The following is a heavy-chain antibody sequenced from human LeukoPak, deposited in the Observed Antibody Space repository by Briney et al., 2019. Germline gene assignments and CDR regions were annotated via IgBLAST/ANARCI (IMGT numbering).Heavy chain of an antibody. D-gene: IGHD3-10*01. CDR3: AREVRGSGRYFDY. J-gene: IGHJ4*02. CDR1: GGTFSSYA. Sequence: SVKVSCKASGGTFSSYAISWARQAPGQGLEWMGGIIPIFGTANYAQKFQGRVTITADESTSTAYMELSSLRSEDTAVYYCAREVRGSGRYFDYWGQGTLVTVSS. CDR2: IIPIFGTA. V-gene: IGHV1-69*01.